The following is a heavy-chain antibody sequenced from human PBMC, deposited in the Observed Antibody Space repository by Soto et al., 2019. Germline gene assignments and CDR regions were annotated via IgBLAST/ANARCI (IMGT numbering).Heavy chain of an antibody. CDR2: ISSSGSII. D-gene: IGHD3-22*01. J-gene: IGHJ4*02. CDR1: GFTFSDYY. CDR3: ARRLGYYDSDCYLDY. V-gene: IGHV3-11*01. Sequence: GGSLRLSCAASGFTFSDYYMSLIRQAPGKGLEWVSYISSSGSIIYYTDSVKGRFTISRDNAKNSLYLQMNSLRAEDTAVYYCARRLGYYDSDCYLDYWGQGAVVTVSS.